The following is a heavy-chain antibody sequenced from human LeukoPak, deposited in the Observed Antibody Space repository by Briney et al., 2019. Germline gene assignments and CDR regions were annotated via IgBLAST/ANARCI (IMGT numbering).Heavy chain of an antibody. CDR3: AKGGYGSGSPKGYFDY. Sequence: GGSLRLSCAASGFTFSSYAMSWVRQAPGKGLEWVSAISGSGGSTYYADSVEGRFTISRDNSKNTLYLQMNSLRAEDTAVYYCAKGGYGSGSPKGYFDYWGQGTLVTVSS. D-gene: IGHD3-10*01. J-gene: IGHJ4*02. CDR2: ISGSGGST. CDR1: GFTFSSYA. V-gene: IGHV3-23*01.